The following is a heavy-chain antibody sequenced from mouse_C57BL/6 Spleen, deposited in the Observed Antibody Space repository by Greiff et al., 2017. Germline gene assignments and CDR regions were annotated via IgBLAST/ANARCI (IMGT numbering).Heavy chain of an antibody. J-gene: IGHJ1*03. Sequence: EVKLVESGGGLVQPGGSLKLSCAASGFTFSDYYMYWVRQTPEKRLEWVAYISNGGGSTYYPDTVKGRFTISRDNAKNTLYLQMSRLKSEDTAMYYCARLDYGSSYKYFEVWGTGTTVTVSS. CDR3: ARLDYGSSYKYFEV. D-gene: IGHD1-1*01. V-gene: IGHV5-12*01. CDR1: GFTFSDYY. CDR2: ISNGGGST.